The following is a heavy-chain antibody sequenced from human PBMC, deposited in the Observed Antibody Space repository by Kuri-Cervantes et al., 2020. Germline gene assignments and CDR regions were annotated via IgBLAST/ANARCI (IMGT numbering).Heavy chain of an antibody. Sequence: SETLSLTCAVYGGSFSGYYWSWIRQPPGKGLEWIGEINHSGSTNYNPSLKSRVTVSIDTSKNQFSLKLSSVTAADTAVYYCARGLFGHRGSDFDYWGQGTLVTVSS. CDR2: INHSGST. D-gene: IGHD3-10*01. V-gene: IGHV4-34*01. CDR1: GGSFSGYY. CDR3: ARGLFGHRGSDFDY. J-gene: IGHJ4*02.